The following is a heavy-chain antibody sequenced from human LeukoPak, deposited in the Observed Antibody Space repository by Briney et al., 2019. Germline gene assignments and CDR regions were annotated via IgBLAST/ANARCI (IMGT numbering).Heavy chain of an antibody. D-gene: IGHD3-22*01. CDR1: GFTVSSNY. CDR2: IRSKANSYAT. Sequence: GGSLRLSCAASGFTVSSNYMSWVRQAPGKGLEWVGRIRSKANSYATAYAASVKGRFTISRDDSKNTAYLQMNSLKTEDTAVYYCTRPPNYYDSSGYFNWFDPWGQGTLVTVSS. CDR3: TRPPNYYDSSGYFNWFDP. J-gene: IGHJ5*02. V-gene: IGHV3-73*01.